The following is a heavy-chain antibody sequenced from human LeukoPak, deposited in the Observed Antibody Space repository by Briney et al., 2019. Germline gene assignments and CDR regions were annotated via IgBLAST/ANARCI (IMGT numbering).Heavy chain of an antibody. Sequence: GGSLRLSCAASGFTSSDYTMNWVRQSPGKGLEWVSGISVSDDSTYYADYVKGRFTISRDKSNNMLHLQMNSLRAEDTAVYYCARDRYCVSTNCPYDFWGQGTPVTVSS. CDR3: ARDRYCVSTNCPYDF. J-gene: IGHJ4*02. CDR2: ISVSDDST. V-gene: IGHV3-23*01. D-gene: IGHD2-2*01. CDR1: GFTSSDYT.